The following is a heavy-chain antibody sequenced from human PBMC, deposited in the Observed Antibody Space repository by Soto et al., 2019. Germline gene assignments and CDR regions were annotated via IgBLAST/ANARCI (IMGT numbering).Heavy chain of an antibody. Sequence: GGSLRHSCAASGGTCISYAMSWVRQATGKGLEWVSAISGSGGSTYYADSVKGRFTISRDNSKNTLYLQMNSLRAEDTAVYYCAKGGHIVVVPAAPGPSDSRFDPWGQGTLVTVSS. CDR1: GGTCISYA. CDR2: ISGSGGST. J-gene: IGHJ5*02. CDR3: AKGGHIVVVPAAPGPSDSRFDP. D-gene: IGHD2-2*01. V-gene: IGHV3-23*01.